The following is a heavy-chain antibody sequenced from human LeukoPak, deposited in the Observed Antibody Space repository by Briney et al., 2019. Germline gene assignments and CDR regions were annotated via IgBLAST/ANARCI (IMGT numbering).Heavy chain of an antibody. D-gene: IGHD2-2*01. CDR2: IYHSGST. Sequence: PSETLSLTCAVSGYSISSGYYWGWIRQPPGKGLEWIGSIYHSGSTCYNPSLKSRVTISVDTSKNQFSLKLSSVTAADTAVYYCARLSGYCCSTSCYEFGPWGQGTLVTVSS. CDR1: GYSISSGYY. J-gene: IGHJ5*02. CDR3: ARLSGYCCSTSCYEFGP. V-gene: IGHV4-38-2*01.